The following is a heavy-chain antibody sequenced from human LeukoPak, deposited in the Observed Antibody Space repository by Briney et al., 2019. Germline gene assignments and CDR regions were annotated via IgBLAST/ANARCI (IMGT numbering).Heavy chain of an antibody. V-gene: IGHV1-2*04. J-gene: IGHJ4*02. CDR2: INPNSGGT. D-gene: IGHD2-2*02. CDR3: TVPAAIWSIRETGY. CDR1: GYTFTGYY. Sequence: ASVKVSCKASGYTFTGYYMHWVRQAPGQGLEWMGWINPNSGGTNYAQKFQGWVTMTRDTSISTAYMELSRLRSDDTAVYYCTVPAAIWSIRETGYWGQGTLVTVSS.